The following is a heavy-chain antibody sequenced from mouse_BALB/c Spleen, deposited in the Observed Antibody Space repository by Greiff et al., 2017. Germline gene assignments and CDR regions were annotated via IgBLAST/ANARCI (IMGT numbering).Heavy chain of an antibody. J-gene: IGHJ4*01. CDR2: ISSGGSYT. D-gene: IGHD1-1*01. Sequence: DVQLVESGGGLVKPGGSLKLSCAASGFTFSSYAMSWVRQSPEKRLEWVAEISSGGSYTYYPDTVTGRFTISRDNAKNTLYLEMSSLRSEDTAMYYCARRVGNYDAMDYWGQGTSVTVSS. CDR1: GFTFSSYA. V-gene: IGHV5-9-4*01. CDR3: ARRVGNYDAMDY.